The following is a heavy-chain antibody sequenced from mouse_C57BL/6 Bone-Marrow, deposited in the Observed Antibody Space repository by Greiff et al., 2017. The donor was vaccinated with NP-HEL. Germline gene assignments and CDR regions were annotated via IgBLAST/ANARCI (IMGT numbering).Heavy chain of an antibody. CDR3: ATIWLHWYFDV. J-gene: IGHJ1*03. CDR1: GYTFTSYG. Sequence: QVQLKQSGAELARPGASVKLSCKASGYTFTSYGISWVKQRTGQGLEWIGEIYPRSGNTYYNEKFKGKATLTADKSSSTAYMELRSLTSEDSAVYFCATIWLHWYFDVWGTGTTVTVSS. D-gene: IGHD2-2*01. V-gene: IGHV1-81*01. CDR2: IYPRSGNT.